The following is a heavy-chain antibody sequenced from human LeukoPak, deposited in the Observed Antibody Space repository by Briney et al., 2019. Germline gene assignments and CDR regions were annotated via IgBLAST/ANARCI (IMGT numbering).Heavy chain of an antibody. J-gene: IGHJ4*02. CDR2: IYSGGTT. Sequence: GGTLRLSCAASGFTFRSYGMSWVRQAPGKGLEWVSLIYSGGTTYYADSVKGRFTISRDNSKNTLYLQMNSLRAEDTAVYYCARRAGGYSHPYDYRGQGILVTVSS. CDR3: ARRAGGYSHPYDY. D-gene: IGHD4-23*01. CDR1: GFTFRSYG. V-gene: IGHV3-53*01.